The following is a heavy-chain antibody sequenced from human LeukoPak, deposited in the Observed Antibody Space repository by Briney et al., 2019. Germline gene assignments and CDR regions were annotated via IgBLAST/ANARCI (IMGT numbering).Heavy chain of an antibody. CDR1: GFTFSNFV. J-gene: IGHJ4*02. Sequence: PGGSLRLSCAASGFTFSNFVIRWVRQVPGKGLEWVSSIDGSGDKTHYPDSVRGRFTVSRDKSKNTLYLQMNSLRVEDTATYFCAKVQFNWGPIDYWGQGTPVIVSS. V-gene: IGHV3-23*01. D-gene: IGHD7-27*01. CDR2: IDGSGDKT. CDR3: AKVQFNWGPIDY.